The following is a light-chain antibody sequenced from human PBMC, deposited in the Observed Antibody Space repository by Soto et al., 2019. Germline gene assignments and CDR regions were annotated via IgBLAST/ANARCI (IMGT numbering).Light chain of an antibody. CDR1: SSNIGSNY. J-gene: IGLJ2*01. Sequence: QSVLTQPPSASGTPGQRVTISCSGSSSNIGSNYVYWYQQLPGTATKLLIYRNNQRPSGVPDRFSGSKSGTSASLAISGLRSEDEADYYCAAWDDSLSGGEVFGGGTKLTVL. V-gene: IGLV1-47*01. CDR3: AAWDDSLSGGEV. CDR2: RNN.